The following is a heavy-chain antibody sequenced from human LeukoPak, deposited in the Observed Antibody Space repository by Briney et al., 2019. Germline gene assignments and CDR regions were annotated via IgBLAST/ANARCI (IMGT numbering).Heavy chain of an antibody. Sequence: GGSLRLSCAASGFTFSDYYMSGIRQTPGKGLEWVSYICSSSSYTNYADSVKGRFTISRDNAKNSLYLQMNSLSAEDTAVYYCARVLMVRGVIFDYWGQGTLVTVSS. CDR1: GFTFSDYY. J-gene: IGHJ4*02. V-gene: IGHV3-11*05. CDR3: ARVLMVRGVIFDY. D-gene: IGHD3-10*01. CDR2: ICSSSSYT.